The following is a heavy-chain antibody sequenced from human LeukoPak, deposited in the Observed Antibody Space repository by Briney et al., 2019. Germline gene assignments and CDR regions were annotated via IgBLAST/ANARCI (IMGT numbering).Heavy chain of an antibody. J-gene: IGHJ4*02. D-gene: IGHD6-6*01. Sequence: ASVKVSCKASGYTFTGYYMHWVRQAPGQGLEWMGRINPNSGGTNYAQKFQGRVTMTRDTSISTAYMELSRLRSDDTAVYYCAINEYSSSGCFDYWGQGTLVTVSS. V-gene: IGHV1-2*06. CDR1: GYTFTGYY. CDR3: AINEYSSSGCFDY. CDR2: INPNSGGT.